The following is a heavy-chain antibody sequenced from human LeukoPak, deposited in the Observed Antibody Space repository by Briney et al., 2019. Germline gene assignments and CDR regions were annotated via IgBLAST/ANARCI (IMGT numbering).Heavy chain of an antibody. CDR1: GGSISSYY. CDR2: IYYSGST. V-gene: IGHV4-59*01. D-gene: IGHD6-19*01. CDR3: ARGAVAGTGLFDY. J-gene: IGHJ4*02. Sequence: SETLSLTCTVSGGSISSYYWSWIQQPPGKGLEWIGYIYYSGSTNYNPSLKSRVTISVDTSKNQFSLKLSSVTAADTAVYYCARGAVAGTGLFDYWGQGTLVTVSS.